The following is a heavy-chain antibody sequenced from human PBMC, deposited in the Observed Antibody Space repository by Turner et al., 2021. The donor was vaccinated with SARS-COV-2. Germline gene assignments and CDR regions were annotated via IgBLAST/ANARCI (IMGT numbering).Heavy chain of an antibody. Sequence: EYLLQSGGGLVQPGGSMRLSCSASGFTFSSYWMHWVRQVPGKGLVWVSHLDSDGTNAAYADSVKGRFTISRDNTKNTLYLQMNSLRAEDTAVYFCAALAAPRDYWGHGTQVTVSS. V-gene: IGHV3-74*01. CDR1: GFTFSSYW. CDR2: LDSDGTNA. J-gene: IGHJ4*01. CDR3: AALAAPRDY. D-gene: IGHD2-15*01.